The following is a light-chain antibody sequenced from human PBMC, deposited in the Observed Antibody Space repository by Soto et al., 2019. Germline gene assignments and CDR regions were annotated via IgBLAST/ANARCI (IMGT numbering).Light chain of an antibody. J-gene: IGLJ2*01. CDR3: AAWDDSLNGVV. V-gene: IGLV1-44*01. CDR2: SNN. Sequence: QSVLTQPPSASGTPGQRVTISCSGSSSNIGSNTVNWYQQLPGTAPKLLIYSNNQRPSGVPDRFSGSKSGTSASLAISGLQSEDEAEYYCAAWDDSLNGVVVGGGTKLTVL. CDR1: SSNIGSNT.